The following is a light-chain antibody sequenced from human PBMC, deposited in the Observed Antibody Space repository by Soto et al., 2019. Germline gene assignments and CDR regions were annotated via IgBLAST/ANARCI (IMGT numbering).Light chain of an antibody. Sequence: EIVLTQSPGTLSLSPGERATLSCRASQRVSTSYFAWYQQKPGQAPRLLIYATSNRATGIPDRFSGSGSWTDFSLTFSSLELEDFEVYYCHHYGSAPFTFGGGTKVEIK. V-gene: IGKV3-20*01. CDR3: HHYGSAPFT. CDR2: ATS. CDR1: QRVSTSY. J-gene: IGKJ4*01.